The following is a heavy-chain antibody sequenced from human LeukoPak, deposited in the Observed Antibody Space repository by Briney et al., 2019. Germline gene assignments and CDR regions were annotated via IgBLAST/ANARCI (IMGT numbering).Heavy chain of an antibody. CDR2: TYYSGSS. Sequence: SETLSLTCTFSGGSISSYYWSWIRQPPGKGLEWIGYTYYSGSSSYNPSLKSRVTISVDTSKNQFSLRLSSVTAADTAVYYCARGPGGSGTRPPYTFYYGMDVWGQGTTVTVSS. J-gene: IGHJ6*02. D-gene: IGHD3-10*01. V-gene: IGHV4-59*08. CDR3: ARGPGGSGTRPPYTFYYGMDV. CDR1: GGSISSYY.